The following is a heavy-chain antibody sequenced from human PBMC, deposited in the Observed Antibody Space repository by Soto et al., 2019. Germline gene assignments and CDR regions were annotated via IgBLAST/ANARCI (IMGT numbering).Heavy chain of an antibody. CDR1: GYTFTNYG. CDR2: ISAYNRKT. Sequence: QAQLVQSGAEVKKPGASVKVSCKASGYTFTNYGISWVRQAPGQGLEWMGRISAYNRKTDYAQKFQGRVIMTTDTSTSTAYMELRSLRSDDTPVYYCARDRSSSSLWGHGTLVTVSS. CDR3: ARDRSSSSL. V-gene: IGHV1-18*01. J-gene: IGHJ4*01. D-gene: IGHD6-6*01.